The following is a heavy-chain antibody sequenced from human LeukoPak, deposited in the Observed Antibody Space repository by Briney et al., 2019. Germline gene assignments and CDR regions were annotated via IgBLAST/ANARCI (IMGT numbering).Heavy chain of an antibody. J-gene: IGHJ6*03. CDR2: INSDGSST. V-gene: IGHV3-74*01. CDR1: GFTFSSYW. Sequence: GGSLRLSCAASGFTFSSYWMHWVRQAPGKGLVWVSRINSDGSSTSYADSVKGRFTTSRDNAKNTLYLQMNSLRAEDTAVYYCARDGLTDISNLLYYYYMDVWGKGTTVTVSS. D-gene: IGHD3-9*01. CDR3: ARDGLTDISNLLYYYYMDV.